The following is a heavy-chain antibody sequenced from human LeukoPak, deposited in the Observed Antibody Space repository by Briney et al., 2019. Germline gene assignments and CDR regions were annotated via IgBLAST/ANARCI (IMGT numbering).Heavy chain of an antibody. CDR1: GFTFSSYG. D-gene: IGHD5-12*01. CDR2: IRYDGSNK. CDR3: AKDVNSGYGTFWY. Sequence: GGSLRLSYAASGFTFSSYGMHWVRQAPGKGLEWVAFIRYDGSNKYYADSVKGRFTISRDNSKNTLYLQMNSLRAEDTAVYYCAKDVNSGYGTFWYWGQGTLVTVSS. J-gene: IGHJ4*02. V-gene: IGHV3-30*02.